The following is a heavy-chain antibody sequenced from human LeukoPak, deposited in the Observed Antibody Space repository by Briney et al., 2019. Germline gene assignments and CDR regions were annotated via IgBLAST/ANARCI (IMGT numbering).Heavy chain of an antibody. CDR3: ARVFPPNWFDP. V-gene: IGHV3-66*01. CDR1: GFTFSDHY. J-gene: IGHJ5*02. D-gene: IGHD3-10*02. CDR2: IYSGGGA. Sequence: GGSLRLSCAASGFTFSDHYMDWVRQAPGKGLEWVSIIYSGGGAYYADSVKGRFTISRDNSRNTLFLQMNSLRAEDTAMYYCARVFPPNWFDPWGQGTRVTVSS.